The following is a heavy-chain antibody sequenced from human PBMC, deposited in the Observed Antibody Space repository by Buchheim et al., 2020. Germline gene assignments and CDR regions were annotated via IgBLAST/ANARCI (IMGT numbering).Heavy chain of an antibody. J-gene: IGHJ4*02. CDR1: GGSINNYY. D-gene: IGHD3-22*01. CDR2: IHYSGST. Sequence: QVKLQESGPGLVKPSETLSLTCTVSGGSINNYYWSWIRQPPGKGLEWIGYIHYSGSTNYNPSLNSRVTLSVDTSKNQFSLRLRPVTAADTALYYCARQNYLNSSGYYFFDYWGQGTL. CDR3: ARQNYLNSSGYYFFDY. V-gene: IGHV4-59*08.